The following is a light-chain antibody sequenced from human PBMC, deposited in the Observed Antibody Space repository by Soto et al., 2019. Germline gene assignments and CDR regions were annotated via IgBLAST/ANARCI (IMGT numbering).Light chain of an antibody. CDR1: QKVSPW. Sequence: DIQMTQSPSALSASIGDTVTITCRASQKVSPWLAWYQQKPGKAPNLLIYDVFSLITGVPSRFIGSGTGTEFTLTISGLHPEDFATYYCQQYESYSGTFGPGTKVELK. CDR3: QQYESYSGT. J-gene: IGKJ1*01. V-gene: IGKV1-5*01. CDR2: DVF.